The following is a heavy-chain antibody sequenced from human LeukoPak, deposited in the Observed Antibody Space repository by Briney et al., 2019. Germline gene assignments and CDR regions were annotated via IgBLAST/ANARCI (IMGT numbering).Heavy chain of an antibody. CDR3: ANFGAPGIGDY. CDR1: WVSVYSKSAA. Sequence: QTLALTCSISWVSVYSKSAAWNWIRHSPSRGLDWLGRTYYRSKWNTDYAVSVRSRITIKADTSKNQLSLQLNSVTPEDTAVYYCANFGAPGIGDYWGQGTLVTVSS. CDR2: TYYRSKWNT. D-gene: IGHD3-3*01. V-gene: IGHV6-1*01. J-gene: IGHJ4*02.